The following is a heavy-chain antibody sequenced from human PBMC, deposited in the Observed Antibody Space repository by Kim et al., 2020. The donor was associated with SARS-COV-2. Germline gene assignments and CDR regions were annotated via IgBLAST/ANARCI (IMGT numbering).Heavy chain of an antibody. CDR3: ARDMLQGAMVLDD. J-gene: IGHJ4*02. V-gene: IGHV3-33*01. Sequence: FGDSVNGRFTISRDDSKNTLYLHMNSLRVDDTAVYFCARDMLQGAMVLDDWGQGTLVTVSS. D-gene: IGHD3-10*01.